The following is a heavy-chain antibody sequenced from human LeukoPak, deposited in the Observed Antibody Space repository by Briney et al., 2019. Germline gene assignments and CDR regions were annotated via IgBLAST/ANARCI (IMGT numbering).Heavy chain of an antibody. CDR2: IYYSGST. D-gene: IGHD3-22*01. CDR1: GGSISSDGYY. J-gene: IGHJ4*02. Sequence: SQTLSLTCTVSGGSISSDGYYWSWIRQHPGKGLEWIGYIYYSGSTYYNPSLKSRVTISVDTSKNQFSLKLSSVTAADTAVYYCARGAEIVANYFDYWGQGTLVTVS. CDR3: ARGAEIVANYFDY. V-gene: IGHV4-31*03.